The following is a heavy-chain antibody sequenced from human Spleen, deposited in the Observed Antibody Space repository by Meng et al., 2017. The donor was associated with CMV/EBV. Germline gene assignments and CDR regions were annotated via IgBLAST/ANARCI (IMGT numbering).Heavy chain of an antibody. J-gene: IGHJ5*02. D-gene: IGHD2-15*01. CDR3: ARTPVVVVAAGGWFDP. CDR2: IIPILGIA. Sequence: GGTFSSYTIRWVRQAPGQGLEWMGRIIPILGIANYAQKFQGRVTITADKSTSTAYMELSSLRSEDTAVYYCARTPVVVVAAGGWFDPWGQGTLVTVSS. V-gene: IGHV1-69*02. CDR1: GGTFSSYT.